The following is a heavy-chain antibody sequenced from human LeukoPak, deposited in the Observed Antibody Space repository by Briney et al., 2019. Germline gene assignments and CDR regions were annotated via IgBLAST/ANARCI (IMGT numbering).Heavy chain of an antibody. CDR1: GYSFTSYW. D-gene: IGHD4-17*01. V-gene: IGHV5-51*01. J-gene: IGHJ4*02. Sequence: GESLKISCKASGYSFTSYWIGWVRQRPGKGLEWMGITYPDDSDTRYSPSLQGQVTISADKSITTAYLQWSSLKASDTAIYYCARTVSPAVTFFDHWGQGTLVTVSS. CDR3: ARTVSPAVTFFDH. CDR2: TYPDDSDT.